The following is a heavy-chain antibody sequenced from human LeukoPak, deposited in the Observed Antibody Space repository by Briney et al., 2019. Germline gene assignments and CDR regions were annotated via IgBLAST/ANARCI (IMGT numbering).Heavy chain of an antibody. CDR1: GYTFGAYY. J-gene: IGHJ3*02. CDR3: AAWGLHFDI. V-gene: IGHV1-2*02. D-gene: IGHD3-16*01. CDR2: IRPNSGGT. Sequence: AASVKVSCKASGYTFGAYYMYWVRQAPGQGLKWMGWIRPNSGGTNYTQKFQGRVTMTRDTSINTAYMELSRLTSDDTAVYFCAAWGLHFDIWGQGTMVIVAS.